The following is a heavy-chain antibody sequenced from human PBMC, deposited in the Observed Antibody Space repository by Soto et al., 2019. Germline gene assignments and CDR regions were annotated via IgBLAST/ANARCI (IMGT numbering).Heavy chain of an antibody. D-gene: IGHD3-10*01. V-gene: IGHV3-21*01. CDR1: GFTFSPYP. Sequence: EVQLVESGGGLVKPGGSLRLSCAASGFTFSPYPMNWVRQAPGKGLEWVSSISKASSHTYYADSVKGRFTISRDNANNSLYLQMNSLRAEDTAVYYCARDLGFGELDYVDYWGLGILVTVSS. CDR2: ISKASSHT. J-gene: IGHJ4*02. CDR3: ARDLGFGELDYVDY.